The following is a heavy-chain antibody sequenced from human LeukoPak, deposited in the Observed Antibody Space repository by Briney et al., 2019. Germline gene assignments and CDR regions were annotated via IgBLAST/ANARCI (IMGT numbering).Heavy chain of an antibody. CDR3: ARGGWELLFGKYYFDY. V-gene: IGHV1-18*01. CDR1: GYTFTSYG. D-gene: IGHD1-26*01. J-gene: IGHJ4*02. CDR2: ISAYNGNT. Sequence: ASVKVSCKASGYTFTSYGISWVRQAPGQGLEWMGWISAYNGNTNYAQKLQGRVTMTTDTSTSTAYMELRSLRSDDTALYYCARGGWELLFGKYYFDYWGQGTLVTVSS.